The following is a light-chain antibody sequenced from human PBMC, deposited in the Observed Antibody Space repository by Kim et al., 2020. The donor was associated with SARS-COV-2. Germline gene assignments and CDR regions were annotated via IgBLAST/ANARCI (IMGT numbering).Light chain of an antibody. CDR2: GAS. J-gene: IGKJ5*01. Sequence: ASVGDRVTITCRASQDIRNDLGWYQQNPGRAPKRLIYGASRLQSGVPSRFSGSGSGTEFTLTISGVQPEDFATYFCLQHSTYPITFGQGTRLEIK. CDR3: LQHSTYPIT. CDR1: QDIRND. V-gene: IGKV1-17*01.